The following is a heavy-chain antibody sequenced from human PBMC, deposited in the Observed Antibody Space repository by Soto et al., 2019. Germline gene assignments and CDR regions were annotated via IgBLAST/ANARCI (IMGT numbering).Heavy chain of an antibody. CDR1: GGSISSGGYY. CDR3: AAAAGTGAKDETGIAVAGTAD. CDR2: IYYSGST. Sequence: SETRSLTCTVSGGSISSGGYYGSWIRQHPGNGLEWIGYIYYSGSTYCNPSLKSRVTISVDTSKNQFSLKLSSVTAADTAVYYCAAAAGTGAKDETGIAVAGTADWGQGTLVTVSS. D-gene: IGHD6-19*01. J-gene: IGHJ4*02. V-gene: IGHV4-31*03.